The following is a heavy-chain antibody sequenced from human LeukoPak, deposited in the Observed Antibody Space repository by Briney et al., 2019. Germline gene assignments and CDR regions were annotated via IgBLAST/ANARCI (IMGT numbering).Heavy chain of an antibody. J-gene: IGHJ5*02. V-gene: IGHV3-74*01. CDR2: INSDGSST. Sequence: GGSLRLSCAASGFTFSSYWMHWVRQAPGKGLVWVSRINSDGSSTSYADSVKGQFTISRDNAKNTLYLQMNSLRAEDTAVYYCARVIGYCSGGSCFNWFDPWGQGTLVTVSS. CDR3: ARVIGYCSGGSCFNWFDP. CDR1: GFTFSSYW. D-gene: IGHD2-15*01.